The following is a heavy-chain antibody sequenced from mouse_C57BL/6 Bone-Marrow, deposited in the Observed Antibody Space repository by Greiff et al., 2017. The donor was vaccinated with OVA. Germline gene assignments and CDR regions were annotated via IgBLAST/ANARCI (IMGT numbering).Heavy chain of an antibody. V-gene: IGHV1-64*01. CDR1: GYTFTSYW. Sequence: QVQLQQPGAELVKPGASVKLSCKASGYTFTSYWMHWVKQRPGQGLEWIGMIHPNSGSTNYNEKFKSKATLTVDKSSSTAYMQLSSLTSEDCAVYYCARVPKLYGSRDFDVWGTGTTVTVSS. CDR2: IHPNSGST. J-gene: IGHJ1*03. D-gene: IGHD1-1*01. CDR3: ARVPKLYGSRDFDV.